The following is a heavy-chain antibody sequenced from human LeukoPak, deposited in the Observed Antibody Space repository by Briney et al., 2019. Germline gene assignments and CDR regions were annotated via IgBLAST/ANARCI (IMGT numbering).Heavy chain of an antibody. CDR3: TSIYCSSTSCYCY. D-gene: IGHD2-2*01. J-gene: IGHJ4*02. CDR2: IRSKANSYAT. Sequence: PGGSLRLSCAASGFTFSGSAMHWVRQASGKGLEWVGRIRSKANSYATAYAASVKGRFTISRDDSKNTAYLQMYSLKTEDTAVYYCTSIYCSSTSCYCYWGQGTLVTVSS. CDR1: GFTFSGSA. V-gene: IGHV3-73*01.